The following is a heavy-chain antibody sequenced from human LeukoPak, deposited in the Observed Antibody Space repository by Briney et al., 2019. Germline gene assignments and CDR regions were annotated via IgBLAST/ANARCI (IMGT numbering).Heavy chain of an antibody. D-gene: IGHD1-1*01. CDR2: VYYSGST. J-gene: IGHJ4*02. CDR1: GASITSYY. Sequence: SETLSLTCTVSGASITSYYWTWIRQPPGKGLEGIGYVYYSGSTFYTPSLKSRVTISVDTPKNQFSLKLRSVTAADTALYYCARLGAAAGTDHWGPGTLVIVSS. V-gene: IGHV4-59*08. CDR3: ARLGAAAGTDH.